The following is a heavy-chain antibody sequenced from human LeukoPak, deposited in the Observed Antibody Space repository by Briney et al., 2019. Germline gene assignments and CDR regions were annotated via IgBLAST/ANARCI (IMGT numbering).Heavy chain of an antibody. CDR3: AKNKRGYSYGPDAFDI. CDR2: ISYDGSNK. Sequence: GRSLRLSCAASGFTFSSYAMHWVRQAPGKGLEWVAVISYDGSNKYYADSVKGRFTISRDNSKNTLYLQMNSLRAEDTAVYYCAKNKRGYSYGPDAFDIWGQGTMVTVSS. V-gene: IGHV3-30*18. CDR1: GFTFSSYA. J-gene: IGHJ3*02. D-gene: IGHD5-18*01.